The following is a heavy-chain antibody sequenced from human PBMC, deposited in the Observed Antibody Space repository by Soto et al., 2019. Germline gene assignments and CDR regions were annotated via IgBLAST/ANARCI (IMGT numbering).Heavy chain of an antibody. Sequence: ASAKVSCQSHRFTFTSYDINWARQSTGRRLEWVAWINPNGGGTTYAQKFRDCVTVTRDTSIGTAYLELTGLKSDDTAIYYCPRDQQKYNPSFYHYSDMDLWGQGTTVTESS. D-gene: IGHD1-20*01. V-gene: IGHV1-2*04. CDR2: INPNGGGT. CDR3: PRDQQKYNPSFYHYSDMDL. CDR1: RFTFTSYD. J-gene: IGHJ6*01.